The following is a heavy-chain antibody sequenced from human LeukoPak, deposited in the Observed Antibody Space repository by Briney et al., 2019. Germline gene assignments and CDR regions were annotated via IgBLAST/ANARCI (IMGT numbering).Heavy chain of an antibody. D-gene: IGHD1-26*01. CDR1: GGSISSGSYY. Sequence: SETLSLTCAVSGGSISSGSYYWAWIRQPAGKGLGWIVRVYSSGTTNYNPSLKSRVTISLDTSKNKFSLNLNSTTAANTAVYDCAGERAGSYFDYWGQGTLVTVSS. V-gene: IGHV4-61*02. J-gene: IGHJ4*02. CDR2: VYSSGTT. CDR3: AGERAGSYFDY.